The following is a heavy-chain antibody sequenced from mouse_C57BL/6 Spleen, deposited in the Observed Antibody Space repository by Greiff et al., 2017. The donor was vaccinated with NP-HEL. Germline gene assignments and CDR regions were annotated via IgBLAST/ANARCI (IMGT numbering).Heavy chain of an antibody. D-gene: IGHD3-2*02. V-gene: IGHV1-53*01. J-gene: IGHJ4*01. CDR3: AREGAQATYYYAMDY. Sequence: QVQLQQPGTELVKPGASVKLSCKASGYTFTSYWMHWVKQRPGQGLEWIGNINPSNGGTNYNEKFKSKATLTVDKSSSTAYMQLSSLTSEDSAVYYCAREGAQATYYYAMDYWGQGTSVTVSS. CDR1: GYTFTSYW. CDR2: INPSNGGT.